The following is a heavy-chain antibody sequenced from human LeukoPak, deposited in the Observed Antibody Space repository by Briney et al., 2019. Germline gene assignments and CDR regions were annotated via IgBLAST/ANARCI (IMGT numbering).Heavy chain of an antibody. J-gene: IGHJ4*02. CDR3: AREFDGSASGAGY. CDR2: MSSSSGLI. Sequence: PGGSLRLSCAASGFTFSSYEMNSVRQAPGKGLEWISSMSSSSGLIYYGDSVKGRFTVSRDNAKRSLYLQMNSLRADDTAVYYCAREFDGSASGAGYWGQGTLVTVSS. D-gene: IGHD1-26*01. V-gene: IGHV3-21*01. CDR1: GFTFSSYE.